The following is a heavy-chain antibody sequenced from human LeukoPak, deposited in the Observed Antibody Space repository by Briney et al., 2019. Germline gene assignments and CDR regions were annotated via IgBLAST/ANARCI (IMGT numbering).Heavy chain of an antibody. CDR3: ARVKGIAAAGY. CDR2: ISGSGSLT. D-gene: IGHD6-13*01. Sequence: GGSLRLSCEASGFTFSTYVMSWVRQAPGKGLEWVSGISGSGSLTYYADSVKGRFTISRDNAKNTLYLQMNSLRAEDTAVYYCARVKGIAAAGYWGQGTLVTVSS. CDR1: GFTFSTYV. J-gene: IGHJ4*02. V-gene: IGHV3-23*01.